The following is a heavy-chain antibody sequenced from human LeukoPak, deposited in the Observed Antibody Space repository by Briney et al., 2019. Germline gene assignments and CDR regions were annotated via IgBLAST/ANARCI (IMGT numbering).Heavy chain of an antibody. J-gene: IGHJ5*02. CDR2: IYLGDSDT. Sequence: GESLKISCKGPGDTFTSYWIGWVRQMPGKGLEWMGIIYLGDSDTRYSPSFQGQVTISADKSISTVYLQWGSLKASDTAMYYCARQPGAGWFDPWGQGTLVTVSS. V-gene: IGHV5-51*01. CDR3: ARQPGAGWFDP. CDR1: GDTFTSYW. D-gene: IGHD3-10*01.